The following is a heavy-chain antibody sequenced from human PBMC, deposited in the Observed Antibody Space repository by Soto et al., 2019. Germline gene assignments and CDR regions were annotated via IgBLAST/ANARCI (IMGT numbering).Heavy chain of an antibody. J-gene: IGHJ6*03. D-gene: IGHD5-12*01. Sequence: SETLSLTCAVYGGSFSGYYWSWIRQPPGKGLEWIGEINHSGSTNYNPSLKSRVTISVDTSKNQFSLKLSSVTAADTAVYYCARGPRIVATIGGSYYYYYMDVWGKGTTVTVS. V-gene: IGHV4-34*01. CDR1: GGSFSGYY. CDR3: ARGPRIVATIGGSYYYYYMDV. CDR2: INHSGST.